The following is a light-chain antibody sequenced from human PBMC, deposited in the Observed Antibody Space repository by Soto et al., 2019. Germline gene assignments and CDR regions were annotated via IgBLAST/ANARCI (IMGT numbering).Light chain of an antibody. CDR2: DNI. CDR1: SSNIGSNY. J-gene: IGLJ2*01. CDR3: GAWDSSQSAGGVV. Sequence: QSVLTQPPSVSAAPGQKVTISCSGSSSNIGSNYVYWYQQLPGTAPKLLIYDNIKRPSGIPDRFSASKSGTSATLGITGLQTGDEADSDCGAWDSSQSAGGVVFGGGTKLTVL. V-gene: IGLV1-51*01.